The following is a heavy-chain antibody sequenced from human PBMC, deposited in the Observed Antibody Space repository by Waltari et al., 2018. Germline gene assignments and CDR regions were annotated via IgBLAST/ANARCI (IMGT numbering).Heavy chain of an antibody. CDR1: GGSISSGSYY. Sequence: QVQLQESGPGLVKPSQTLSLTCTVSGGSISSGSYYWSWIRRPAGKGLEWIGYIYTSGSTNYNPSLKSRVTISVDTSKNQFSLKLSSVTAADTAVYYCARRGPPKYYYDSSGYLSWGQGTLVTVSS. D-gene: IGHD3-22*01. CDR3: ARRGPPKYYYDSSGYLS. V-gene: IGHV4-61*09. CDR2: IYTSGST. J-gene: IGHJ5*02.